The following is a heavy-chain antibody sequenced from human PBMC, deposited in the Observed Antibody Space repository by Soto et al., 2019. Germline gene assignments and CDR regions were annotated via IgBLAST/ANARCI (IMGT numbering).Heavy chain of an antibody. J-gene: IGHJ6*02. V-gene: IGHV3-30*18. CDR2: ISYDGGDK. CDR1: GFTFSTYG. CDR3: AKVTGYCSTSSCRRDYYYYYGMDV. D-gene: IGHD2-2*01. Sequence: ESGGGMVQPGRSLRLSCAASGFTFSTYGMHWVRQAPGKGLEWVAVISYDGGDKYHADSVKGRFTISRDNSKNTLYLQMNSLRAEDTAVYYCAKVTGYCSTSSCRRDYYYYYGMDVWGPGTTVTVSS.